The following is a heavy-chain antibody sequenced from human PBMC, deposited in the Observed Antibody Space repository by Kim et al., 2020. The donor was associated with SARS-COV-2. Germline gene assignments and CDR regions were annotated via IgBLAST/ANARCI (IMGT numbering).Heavy chain of an antibody. J-gene: IGHJ4*02. Sequence: GGSLRLSCAASGFTFGDYAMHWVRQAPGKGLEWVSGISWNSGSIGYADSVKGRFTISRDNAKNSLYLQMNSLRAEDTALYYCAKGYCSGGSCLGDYWGQGTLVTVSS. V-gene: IGHV3-9*01. CDR2: ISWNSGSI. CDR1: GFTFGDYA. D-gene: IGHD2-15*01. CDR3: AKGYCSGGSCLGDY.